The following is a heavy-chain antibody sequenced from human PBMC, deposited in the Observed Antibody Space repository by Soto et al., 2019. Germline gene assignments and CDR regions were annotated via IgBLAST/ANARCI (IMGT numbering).Heavy chain of an antibody. Sequence: GASVKVSCKASGFTFTSSAVQWVRQARGQRLEWIGWIVVGSGNTNYAQKFQERVTITRDMSTSTAYMELSSLRSEDTAVYYCAADYRYSGYDPVDYWGQGTLVTVLL. CDR2: IVVGSGNT. V-gene: IGHV1-58*01. CDR1: GFTFTSSA. D-gene: IGHD5-12*01. CDR3: AADYRYSGYDPVDY. J-gene: IGHJ4*02.